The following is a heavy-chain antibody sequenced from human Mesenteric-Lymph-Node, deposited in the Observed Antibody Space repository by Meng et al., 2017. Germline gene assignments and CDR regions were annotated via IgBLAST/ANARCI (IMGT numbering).Heavy chain of an antibody. D-gene: IGHD5-18*01. CDR1: GFTFSSYS. CDR3: AKGLVQLQWLGAFDI. J-gene: IGHJ3*02. V-gene: IGHV3-21*01. Sequence: GESLKISCAASGFTFSSYSMNWVRQAPGKGLEWVSSISSSSSYIYYADSVKGRFTISRDNAKNSLYLQMNSLRAEDTAVYYCAKGLVQLQWLGAFDIWGQGTTVTVSS. CDR2: ISSSSSYI.